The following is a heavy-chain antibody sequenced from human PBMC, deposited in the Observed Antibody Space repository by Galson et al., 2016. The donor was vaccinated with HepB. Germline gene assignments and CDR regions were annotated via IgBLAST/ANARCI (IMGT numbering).Heavy chain of an antibody. CDR3: AKSYYEPREMPDY. CDR2: ISYDGSNQ. J-gene: IGHJ4*02. Sequence: SLRLSCAASGFTFSKYAMHWVRQTPGKGLEWVAIISYDGSNQYYADSVKGRFTISRGNSQNALYLQMNSLRAEDTALYYCAKSYYEPREMPDYWGQGTLVTVSS. D-gene: IGHD3-22*01. V-gene: IGHV3-30*18. CDR1: GFTFSKYA.